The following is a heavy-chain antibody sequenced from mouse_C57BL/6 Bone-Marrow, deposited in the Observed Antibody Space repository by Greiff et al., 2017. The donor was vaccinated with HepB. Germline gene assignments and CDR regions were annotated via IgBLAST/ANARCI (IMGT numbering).Heavy chain of an antibody. D-gene: IGHD1-1*01. V-gene: IGHV1-26*01. CDR2: INPNNGGT. CDR1: GYTFTDYY. CDR3: ARWRYYDY. Sequence: VQLQQSGPELVKPGASVKISCKASGYTFTDYYMNWVKQSHGKSLEWIGDINPNNGGTSYNQKFKGKATLTVDKSSSTAYMELRSLTSEDSAVYYCARWRYYDYWGQGTTLTVSS. J-gene: IGHJ2*01.